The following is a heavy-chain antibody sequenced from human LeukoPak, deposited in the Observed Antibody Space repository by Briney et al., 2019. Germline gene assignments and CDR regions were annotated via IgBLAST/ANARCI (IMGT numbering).Heavy chain of an antibody. D-gene: IGHD3-3*01. Sequence: ASVKVSCKASGYTFTGYYIHWVRQAPGQGLEWMGWINPNSGGTNYAQKFQGRVTMTRDRSISTAYMELSRLRSDDTAVYYCARSGYLGVADWFDPWGQGTLVTVSS. J-gene: IGHJ5*02. CDR1: GYTFTGYY. CDR3: ARSGYLGVADWFDP. V-gene: IGHV1-2*02. CDR2: INPNSGGT.